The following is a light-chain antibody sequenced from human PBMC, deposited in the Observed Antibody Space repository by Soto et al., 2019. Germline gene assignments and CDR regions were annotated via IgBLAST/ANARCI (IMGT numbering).Light chain of an antibody. V-gene: IGLV1-40*01. CDR3: QSYDSSLSGVV. CDR2: GNS. CDR1: SSNIGTGYD. J-gene: IGLJ2*01. Sequence: QSVLTQPPSVSGAPGQRVTISCTGSSSNIGTGYDVHWYQQLPGTAPKLLIYGNSNRPSGVPDRFSGSKSGTSASLAITGLRTEDEADYYCQSYDSSLSGVVFGGGNKLTVL.